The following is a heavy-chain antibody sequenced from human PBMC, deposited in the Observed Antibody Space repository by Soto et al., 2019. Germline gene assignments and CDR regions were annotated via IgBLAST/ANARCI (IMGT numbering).Heavy chain of an antibody. CDR3: ARLDSKEVDD. D-gene: IGHD3-22*01. Sequence: WVRQAPGKGLEWVAVILHDGSNKYYGDSVKGRFTISRDNSKNTVYLQMNSLRAEDTAVYYCARLDSKEVDDWGQGTLVTVSS. V-gene: IGHV3-30*14. J-gene: IGHJ4*02. CDR2: ILHDGSNK.